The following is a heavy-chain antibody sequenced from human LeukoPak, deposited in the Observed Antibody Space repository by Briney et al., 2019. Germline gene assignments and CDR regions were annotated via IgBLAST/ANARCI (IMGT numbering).Heavy chain of an antibody. V-gene: IGHV5-10-1*01. CDR2: IDHSDSYT. D-gene: IGHD3/OR15-3a*01. Sequence: GESLKISCKGSGYSFTSYWISWVRQMPGKGLEWMGRIDHSDSYTNYSPSFQGHVTISADKSISTAYLQWSSLKASDTAMYYCARHWTPPGGHYYYYGMDVWGQGTTVTVSS. J-gene: IGHJ6*02. CDR3: ARHWTPPGGHYYYYGMDV. CDR1: GYSFTSYW.